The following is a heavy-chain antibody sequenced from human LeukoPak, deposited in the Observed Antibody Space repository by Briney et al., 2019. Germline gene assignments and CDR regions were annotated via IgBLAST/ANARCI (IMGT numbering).Heavy chain of an antibody. CDR1: GFTFSSYW. V-gene: IGHV3-74*01. J-gene: IGHJ6*02. D-gene: IGHD3-22*01. Sequence: PGGSLRLSCAASGFTFSSYWMHWVRQAPGKGLVWVSRINSDGSSTSYADSVKGRFTISRDNAKNTLYLQMNSLRAEDTAVYYCARVPSGYHTSVYYYYGMDVWGQGTAVTVSS. CDR2: INSDGSST. CDR3: ARVPSGYHTSVYYYYGMDV.